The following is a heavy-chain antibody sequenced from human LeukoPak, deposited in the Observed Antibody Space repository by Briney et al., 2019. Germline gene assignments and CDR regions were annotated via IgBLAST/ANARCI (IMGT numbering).Heavy chain of an antibody. CDR2: IYYSGST. CDR1: GGSISSSSYY. Sequence: PSETLSLTCTVSGGSISSSSYYWGWIRQPPGKGLEWIGSIYYSGSTYYNPSLKGRVTISVDTSKNQFSLKLSSVTAADTAVYYCARVVREWLSLPSHFDYWGQGTLVTVSS. CDR3: ARVVREWLSLPSHFDY. V-gene: IGHV4-39*01. D-gene: IGHD3-3*01. J-gene: IGHJ4*02.